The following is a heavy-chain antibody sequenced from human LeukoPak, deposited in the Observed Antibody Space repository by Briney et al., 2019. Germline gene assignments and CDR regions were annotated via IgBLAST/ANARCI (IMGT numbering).Heavy chain of an antibody. CDR1: GGSISSSSYY. CDR2: IYYSGST. CDR3: ARDWCTGGSCYFLDN. D-gene: IGHD2-15*01. V-gene: IGHV4-39*07. Sequence: SSETLSLTCTVSGGSISSSSYYWGWIRQPPGKGLEWIGSIYYSGSTYYNPSLKSRVTISVDKSKNQFSLKLSSVTAADTAVYYCARDWCTGGSCYFLDNWGQGTLVTVSS. J-gene: IGHJ4*02.